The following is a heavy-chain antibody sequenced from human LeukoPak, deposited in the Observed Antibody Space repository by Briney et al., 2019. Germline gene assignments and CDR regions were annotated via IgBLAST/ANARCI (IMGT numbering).Heavy chain of an antibody. Sequence: GGSLRLSCAASGFIFSRCWMYWVRQAPGKGLVWVSHINPDGTSTNYGDFVKGRFTISRDNAKNTLYLQMNSLRVEDTALYFCASLTHYNSRSFAFDIWGPGTMVTVSS. D-gene: IGHD3-22*01. J-gene: IGHJ3*02. CDR3: ASLTHYNSRSFAFDI. CDR1: GFIFSRCW. V-gene: IGHV3-74*01. CDR2: INPDGTST.